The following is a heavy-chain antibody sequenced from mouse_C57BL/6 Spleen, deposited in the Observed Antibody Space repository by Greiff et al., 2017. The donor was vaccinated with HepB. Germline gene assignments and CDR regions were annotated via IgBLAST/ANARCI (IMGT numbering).Heavy chain of an antibody. CDR2: IYPGDGDT. D-gene: IGHD3-3*01. J-gene: IGHJ2*01. CDR3: ARSQPGKDYFGY. Sequence: VQLQQSGAELVKPGASVKISCKASGYAFSSYWMNWVKQRPGKGLEWIGQIYPGDGDTNYNGKFKGKATLTADKSSSTAYMQLSSLTSEDSAVYFCARSQPGKDYFGYWGQGTTLTVSS. V-gene: IGHV1-80*01. CDR1: GYAFSSYW.